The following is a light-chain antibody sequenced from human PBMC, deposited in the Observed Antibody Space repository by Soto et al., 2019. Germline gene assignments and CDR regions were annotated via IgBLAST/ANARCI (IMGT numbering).Light chain of an antibody. Sequence: DIQMTQSPSTLSASVGDRVTITCRASQSISSWLAWYQQKPGKAPKLLIYDASSLESGVPSRFSGSGSGTEFTLTISSLQPYDFATYYCQQYNSSPWTFGQGTKVEIK. CDR3: QQYNSSPWT. CDR1: QSISSW. CDR2: DAS. V-gene: IGKV1-5*01. J-gene: IGKJ1*01.